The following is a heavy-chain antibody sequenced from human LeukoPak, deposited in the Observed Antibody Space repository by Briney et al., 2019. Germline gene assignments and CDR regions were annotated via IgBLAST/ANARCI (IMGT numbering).Heavy chain of an antibody. CDR2: INHSGST. CDR1: GGSFTGYY. CDR3: SSYGQNRVRYYGSGSYFVGYYGMDV. D-gene: IGHD3-10*01. V-gene: IGHV4-34*01. J-gene: IGHJ6*02. Sequence: SATLSLTCGVSGGSFTGYYWTWIRQPPRKGLEWIGEINHSGSTNYNPSLKSRVTISVDTSKNQYSLQLRSVTASDKAVYYCSSYGQNRVRYYGSGSYFVGYYGMDVWGQGTTVTVSS.